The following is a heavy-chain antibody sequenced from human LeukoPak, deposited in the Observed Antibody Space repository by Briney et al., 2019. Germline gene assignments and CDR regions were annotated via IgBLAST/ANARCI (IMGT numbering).Heavy chain of an antibody. CDR1: GFTFSSYG. Sequence: PGGSLRLSCAASGFTFSSYGMHWVRQAPGKGLEWVAVISYDGSTKYYADSVKGRFTISRDNSKNTLYLQMNSLRAEDTAVYYCAKWVVAATHYYYYGMDVWGQGTTVTVSS. CDR3: AKWVVAATHYYYYGMDV. D-gene: IGHD2-15*01. J-gene: IGHJ6*02. V-gene: IGHV3-30*18. CDR2: ISYDGSTK.